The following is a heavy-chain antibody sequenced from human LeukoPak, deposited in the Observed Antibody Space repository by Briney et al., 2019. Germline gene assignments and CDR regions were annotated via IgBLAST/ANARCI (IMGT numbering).Heavy chain of an antibody. CDR1: GDSINSLDL. Sequence: SETLSLTCTVSGDSINSLDLWSWVRQPPGKGLEWIGDVYYSGSTNYNPSLKSRVTMSVGKSKNQFFMKLNSVTAADTAVYYCTREEPEYNSGWSMDVWGQGTTVTVSS. J-gene: IGHJ6*02. CDR2: VYYSGST. CDR3: TREEPEYNSGWSMDV. V-gene: IGHV4-4*02. D-gene: IGHD6-19*01.